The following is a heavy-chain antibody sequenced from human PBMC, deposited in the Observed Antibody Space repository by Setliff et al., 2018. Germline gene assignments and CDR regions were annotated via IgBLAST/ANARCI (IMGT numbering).Heavy chain of an antibody. J-gene: IGHJ5*02. CDR3: ARGYCSSPSCFFAGWFDP. V-gene: IGHV4-34*01. D-gene: IGHD2-2*01. CDR2: INHTGST. Sequence: SETLSLTCAVYGGSFSGYYWSWIRQPPGKGLEWIGEINHTGSTNYSPSLKSRVTISVDTSKNQFSLKLTSVTAADTAVYYCARGYCSSPSCFFAGWFDPWGQGTLVTAPQ. CDR1: GGSFSGYY.